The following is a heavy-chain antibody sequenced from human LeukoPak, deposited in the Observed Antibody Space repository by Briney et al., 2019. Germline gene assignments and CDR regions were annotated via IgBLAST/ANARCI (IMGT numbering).Heavy chain of an antibody. CDR1: GGSNSTSNYY. CDR3: AKSNGYGLLDI. V-gene: IGHV4-39*07. Sequence: MPSETVSLTCTVSGGSNSTSNYYWRWIRQPPGKGLEWIRNIFYSGSTYYSPSLRSRVTISLDTSRNQFSLKLNSVTAVDTAFYYCAKSNGYGLLDIWGQGTMVTVSS. CDR2: IFYSGST. J-gene: IGHJ3*02. D-gene: IGHD3-10*01.